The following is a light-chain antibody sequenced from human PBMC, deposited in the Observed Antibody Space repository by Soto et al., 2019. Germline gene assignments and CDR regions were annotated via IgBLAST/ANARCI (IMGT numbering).Light chain of an antibody. V-gene: IGLV2-8*01. CDR3: SSYAGSHTFV. CDR1: SSDVGAYNY. J-gene: IGLJ1*01. Sequence: QSALTQPPSASGSPGQSVTISCTGTSSDVGAYNYVSWYQQHPGKAPKLMIYEVSKRPSGVPDRFSGSKSGNTASLTVSGLRAEDEADYFCSSYAGSHTFVFGAGTKVTVL. CDR2: EVS.